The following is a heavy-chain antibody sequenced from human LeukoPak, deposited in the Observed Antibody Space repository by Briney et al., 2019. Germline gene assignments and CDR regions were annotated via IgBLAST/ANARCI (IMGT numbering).Heavy chain of an antibody. V-gene: IGHV3-11*01. CDR2: ISSSGSTI. CDR3: ARDRYYYDSSGYYPLDY. Sequence: GGSLRLSCAASGFTFSDYYMSWIRQAPGKGLEWVSHISSSGSTIYYADSVKGRFTISRDNAKNSLYLQMNSLGAEDTAVYYCARDRYYYDSSGYYPLDYWGQGTLVTVSS. CDR1: GFTFSDYY. J-gene: IGHJ4*02. D-gene: IGHD3-22*01.